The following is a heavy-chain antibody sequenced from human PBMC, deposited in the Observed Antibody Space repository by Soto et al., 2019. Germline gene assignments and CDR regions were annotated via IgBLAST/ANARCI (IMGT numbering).Heavy chain of an antibody. V-gene: IGHV3-30-3*01. Sequence: GGSLRLSCAASEFIFINYAMHWVRQSPGKGLEWVAVIAYDGTRPYYVESVKGRFTISRDNSKSTLYLQMNSLRVEDTALYYCARDSSVGATPYQYGMDVWGQGTTVTVSS. CDR1: EFIFINYA. J-gene: IGHJ6*02. CDR3: ARDSSVGATPYQYGMDV. CDR2: IAYDGTRP. D-gene: IGHD1-26*01.